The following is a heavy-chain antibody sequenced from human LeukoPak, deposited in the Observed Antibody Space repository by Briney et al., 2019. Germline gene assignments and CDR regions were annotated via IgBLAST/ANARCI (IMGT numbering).Heavy chain of an antibody. V-gene: IGHV3-11*01. J-gene: IGHJ3*02. Sequence: GGALRLSCAASGFTFSDYYMSWIRQAPGKGLEWVSYISTSGNTIYYADSVKGRFTISRDNAKNSLYLQMNSLRAEDTAVYYCARDGVAVAGIKGHAFDIWGQGTLVTVSS. CDR1: GFTFSDYY. CDR3: ARDGVAVAGIKGHAFDI. D-gene: IGHD6-19*01. CDR2: ISTSGNTI.